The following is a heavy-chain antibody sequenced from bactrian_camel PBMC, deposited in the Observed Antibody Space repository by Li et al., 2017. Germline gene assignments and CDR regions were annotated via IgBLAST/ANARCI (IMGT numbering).Heavy chain of an antibody. CDR1: GYIASSYY. D-gene: IGHD6*01. CDR3: AEGRGSRGEHCYSLNY. Sequence: VQLVESGGGSVQPGGSLRLSCTTSGYIASSYYAGWFRQAPGKEREGVAALHTRTRGTFYSDSVKGRFTISRDSAKNTVYLQMNNLQPEDTATYYCAEGRGSRGEHCYSLNYWGQGTQVTVS. V-gene: IGHV3S1*01. CDR2: LHTRTRGT. J-gene: IGHJ4*01.